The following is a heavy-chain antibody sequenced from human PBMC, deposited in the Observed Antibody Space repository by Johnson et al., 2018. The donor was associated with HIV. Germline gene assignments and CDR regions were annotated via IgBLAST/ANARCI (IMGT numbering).Heavy chain of an antibody. CDR1: GFTFSSYA. J-gene: IGHJ3*02. CDR3: ARGGIIHDAFDI. CDR2: ISYDGSNK. Sequence: QVQLVESGGGLVQPGGSLRLSCAASGFTFSSYAMDWVRQTPGKGLEWVAVISYDGSNKYYTDSVTGRFTISRDNSKTTVFLQMSSLRAEDTAVYYCARGGIIHDAFDIWGQGTMVTVSS. D-gene: IGHD1-1*01. V-gene: IGHV3-30*04.